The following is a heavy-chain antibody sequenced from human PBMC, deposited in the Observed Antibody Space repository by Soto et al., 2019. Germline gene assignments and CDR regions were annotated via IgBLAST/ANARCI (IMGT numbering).Heavy chain of an antibody. CDR2: IIPIFGTA. CDR1: GGTFSSYA. J-gene: IGHJ5*02. CDR3: ASSGLQLWLRLSNWFDP. V-gene: IGHV1-69*13. D-gene: IGHD5-18*01. Sequence: ASVKVSCKASGGTFSSYAISWVRQAPGQGLEWMGGIIPIFGTANYAQKFQGRVTITADESTSTAYMELSSLRSEDTAVYYCASSGLQLWLRLSNWFDPWGQGTLVTVSS.